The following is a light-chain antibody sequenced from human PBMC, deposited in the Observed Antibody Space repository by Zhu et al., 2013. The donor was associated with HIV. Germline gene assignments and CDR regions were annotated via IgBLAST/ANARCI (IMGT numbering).Light chain of an antibody. CDR1: TGAVTSGHY. CDR3: QAWDSRTAV. V-gene: IGLV7-46*01. Sequence: QAVVTQEPSLTVSPGGTVTLTCGSSTGAVTSGHYPYWFQQKPGHAPRTLIYDTNNKHSWTPARFSGSLLGGKAALTLSGAQPEDEAEYYCQAWDSRTAVFGGGTKLTVL. J-gene: IGLJ2*01. CDR2: DTN.